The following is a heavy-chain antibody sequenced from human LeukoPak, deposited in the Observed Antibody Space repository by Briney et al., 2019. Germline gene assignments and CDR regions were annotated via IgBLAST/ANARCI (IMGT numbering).Heavy chain of an antibody. Sequence: SKTLSLTCTVSGGSISSGIYYWSWIRQPAGKGLEWIGRIYTSGSTSYNPSLKSRVTISVDTSKNQFSLKLSSVTAADTAVYYCARGVDYYGVWGQGTLVTVSS. V-gene: IGHV4-61*02. CDR2: IYTSGST. CDR3: ARGVDYYGV. CDR1: GGSISSGIYY. J-gene: IGHJ4*02. D-gene: IGHD3-10*01.